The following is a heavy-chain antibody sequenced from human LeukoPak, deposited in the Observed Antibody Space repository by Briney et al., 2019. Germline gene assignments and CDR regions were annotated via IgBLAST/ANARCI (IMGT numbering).Heavy chain of an antibody. V-gene: IGHV4-34*01. D-gene: IGHD3-22*01. Sequence: SETLSLTCAVYGGSFSGYYWSWIRQPPGKGLEWIGEINHSGSTNYNPSLKSRVTISVDTSKNQSSLKLSSVTAADTAVYYCARGTYYYDSSGYPYFDYWGQGTLVTVSS. CDR3: ARGTYYYDSSGYPYFDY. CDR2: INHSGST. J-gene: IGHJ4*02. CDR1: GGSFSGYY.